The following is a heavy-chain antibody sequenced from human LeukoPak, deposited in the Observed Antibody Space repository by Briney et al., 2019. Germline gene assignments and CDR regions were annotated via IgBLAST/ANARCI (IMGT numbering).Heavy chain of an antibody. V-gene: IGHV1-46*01. J-gene: IGHJ4*02. CDR3: ARDGWLFRDIDY. Sequence: GASVKVSCKASGYTFTSYYMHWVRQAPGQGPEWMGIINPSGGSTSYAQKFQGRVTMTRDTSTSTVYMELSSLRSEDTAVYYCARDGWLFRDIDYWGQGTLVTVSS. CDR1: GYTFTSYY. CDR2: INPSGGST. D-gene: IGHD3-22*01.